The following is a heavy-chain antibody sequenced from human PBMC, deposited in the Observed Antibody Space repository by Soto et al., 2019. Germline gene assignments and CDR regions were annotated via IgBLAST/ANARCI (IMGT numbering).Heavy chain of an antibody. CDR1: GGTFSSYA. J-gene: IGHJ4*02. V-gene: IGHV1-69*13. CDR3: ATYQYYDFWSGPSEDYFDY. CDR2: IIPIFGTA. D-gene: IGHD3-3*01. Sequence: SVKVSCKASGGTFSSYAISWVRQAPGQGLEWMGGIIPIFGTANYAQKFQGRVTITADESTSTAYMELSSLRSEDTAVYYCATYQYYDFWSGPSEDYFDYWGQGTLVTVSS.